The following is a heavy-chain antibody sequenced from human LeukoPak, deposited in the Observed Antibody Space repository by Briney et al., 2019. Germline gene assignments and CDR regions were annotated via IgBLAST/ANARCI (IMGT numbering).Heavy chain of an antibody. CDR2: ISGSGGST. V-gene: IGHV3-23*01. CDR3: AKAGWFGELYQPPTD. CDR1: GFTFSSYG. J-gene: IGHJ4*02. D-gene: IGHD3-10*01. Sequence: GGTLRLSCAASGFTFSSYGMSWVRQAPGKGLEWVSAISGSGGSTYYADSVKGRFTISRDNSKNTLYLQMNSLRAEDTAVYYCAKAGWFGELYQPPTDWGQGTLVTVSS.